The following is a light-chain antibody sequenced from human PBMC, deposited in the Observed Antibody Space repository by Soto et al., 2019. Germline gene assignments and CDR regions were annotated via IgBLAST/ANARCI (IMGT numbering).Light chain of an antibody. Sequence: EIVLTQSPATLSLSAGEGATLSCRASQSISSELAWYHQKPGQAPRLVIPDASNRATGIPARFSGSGSATEFTITDSSVQGADVAVYYCHQRDIWCRTFGRGTRVEIK. V-gene: IGKV3-11*01. CDR2: DAS. CDR1: QSISSE. J-gene: IGKJ1*01. CDR3: HQRDIWCRT.